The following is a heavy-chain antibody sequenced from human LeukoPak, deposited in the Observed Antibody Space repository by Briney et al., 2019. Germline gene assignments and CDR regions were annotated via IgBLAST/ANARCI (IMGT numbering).Heavy chain of an antibody. J-gene: IGHJ4*02. CDR3: ARLLVITGTTGSDY. V-gene: IGHV1-69*06. CDR1: GGTFSSYA. CDR2: IIPIFGTA. Sequence: ASLKLSCKASGGTFSSYAISWVRQAPGQGLEWMGRIIPIFGTANYAQKFQGRVTITADKSTSTAYMELSSLRSEDTAVYYCARLLVITGTTGSDYWGQGTLVSVSS. D-gene: IGHD1-7*01.